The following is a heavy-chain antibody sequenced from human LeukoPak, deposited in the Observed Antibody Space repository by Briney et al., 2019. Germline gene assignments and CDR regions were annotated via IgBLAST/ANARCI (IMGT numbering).Heavy chain of an antibody. CDR1: GGTFSSYA. Sequence: SVKVSCKASGGTFSSYAISWVRQAPGQGLVWMGGIIPIFGTANYAQKFQGRVTITTDESTSTAYMELSSLRSEDTAVYYCARENDILTGYSNWFDPWGQGTLVTVSS. CDR3: ARENDILTGYSNWFDP. V-gene: IGHV1-69*05. D-gene: IGHD3-9*01. CDR2: IIPIFGTA. J-gene: IGHJ5*02.